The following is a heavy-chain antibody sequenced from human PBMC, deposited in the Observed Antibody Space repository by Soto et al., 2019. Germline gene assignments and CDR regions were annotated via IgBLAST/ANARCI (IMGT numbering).Heavy chain of an antibody. V-gene: IGHV3-74*01. CDR3: ARGTSAWRNGLDI. CDR1: GFTFSSPW. Sequence: PGGSLRLSCAASGFTFSSPWMHWVRQAPGKGLVWVSRISSDGSSTAHADSVKGRLTISRDNAKNTLYLQMNSLRAEDTAVYYCARGTSAWRNGLDIWGQGTMVTVSS. J-gene: IGHJ3*02. D-gene: IGHD6-19*01. CDR2: ISSDGSST.